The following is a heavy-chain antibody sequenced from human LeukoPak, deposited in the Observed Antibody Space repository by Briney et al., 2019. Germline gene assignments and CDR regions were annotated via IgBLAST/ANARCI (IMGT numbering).Heavy chain of an antibody. D-gene: IGHD6-13*01. V-gene: IGHV4-59*01. Sequence: PSETLSLTCTVSGGSISSYYWSWIRQPPGKGLEWIGYIYYSGSTNYNPSLKSRVTISVDTSKNQFSLKLSSVTAADTAVYYCAREGRSLQLANWGQGTLVTVSS. CDR1: GGSISSYY. CDR3: AREGRSLQLAN. J-gene: IGHJ4*02. CDR2: IYYSGST.